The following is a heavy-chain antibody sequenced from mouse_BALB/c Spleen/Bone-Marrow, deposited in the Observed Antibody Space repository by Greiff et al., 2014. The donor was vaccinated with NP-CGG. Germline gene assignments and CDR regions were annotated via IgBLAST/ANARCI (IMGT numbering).Heavy chain of an antibody. V-gene: IGHV3-1*02. CDR1: GYSITSGYS. Sequence: EVKLQESGPDLVKPSQSLSLTCTVTGYSITSGYSWHWIRQFPGNKLEWMGYIHYSGTTNYNPSLKSRISITRDTSKNQFFLQLNSVTSDYTATYYCARQNDGYLYYAMDYWGQGTSVTVSS. J-gene: IGHJ4*01. CDR2: IHYSGTT. CDR3: ARQNDGYLYYAMDY. D-gene: IGHD2-3*01.